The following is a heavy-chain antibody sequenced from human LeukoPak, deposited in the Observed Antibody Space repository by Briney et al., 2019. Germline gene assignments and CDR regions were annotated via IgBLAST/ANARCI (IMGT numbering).Heavy chain of an antibody. Sequence: GGSLRLSCAASGFTFSSYEMNWVRQAPGKGLEWGSYISSSGSTIYYADSVKGRFTISRDNAKNSLYLQMNSLRAEDTAVYYCASQGYYYGSGSYYFDYWGQGTLVTVSS. CDR2: ISSSGSTI. CDR3: ASQGYYYGSGSYYFDY. CDR1: GFTFSSYE. D-gene: IGHD3-10*01. J-gene: IGHJ4*02. V-gene: IGHV3-48*03.